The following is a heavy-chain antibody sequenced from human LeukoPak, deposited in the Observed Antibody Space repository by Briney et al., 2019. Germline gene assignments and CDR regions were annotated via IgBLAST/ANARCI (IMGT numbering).Heavy chain of an antibody. V-gene: IGHV4-34*01. J-gene: IGHJ3*02. D-gene: IGHD3-10*01. CDR2: INHSGNT. CDR3: ARSDGYGLVGI. CDR1: GGSFSGYY. Sequence: SETLSLTCAVYGGSFSGYYWSWIRQPPGKGLEWIGEINHSGNTNYNPSLKSRVTISVDTSKNHFSLTLSSVTAADTAVYYCARSDGYGLVGIWGQGTMVTVSS.